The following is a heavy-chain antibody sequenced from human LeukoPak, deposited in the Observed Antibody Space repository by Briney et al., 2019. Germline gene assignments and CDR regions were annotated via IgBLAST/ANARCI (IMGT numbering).Heavy chain of an antibody. CDR1: GYTFTNYA. Sequence: ASVKVSCKASGYTFTNYAMNWVRQAPGKGLEWMGGFDPEDGETIYAQKFQGRVTMTEDTSTDTAYMELSSLRSEDTAVYYCATSYCSGGSCHSSFREGAFDYWGQGTLVTVSS. CDR3: ATSYCSGGSCHSSFREGAFDY. J-gene: IGHJ4*02. CDR2: FDPEDGET. V-gene: IGHV1-24*01. D-gene: IGHD2-15*01.